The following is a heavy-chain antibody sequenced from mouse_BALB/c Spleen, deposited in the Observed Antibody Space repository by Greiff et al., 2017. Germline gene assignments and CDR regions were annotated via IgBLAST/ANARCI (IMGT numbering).Heavy chain of an antibody. CDR1: GYSFTSYY. V-gene: IGHV1S135*01. CDR2: IDPFNGGT. Sequence: VQLQQSGPELMKPGASVKISCKASGYSFTSYYMHWVKQSHGKSLEWIGYIDPFNGGTSYNQKFKGKATLTVDKSSSTAYMHLSSLTSEDSAVYYCARREYGNYVAYWGQGTLVTVSA. D-gene: IGHD2-10*02. CDR3: ARREYGNYVAY. J-gene: IGHJ3*01.